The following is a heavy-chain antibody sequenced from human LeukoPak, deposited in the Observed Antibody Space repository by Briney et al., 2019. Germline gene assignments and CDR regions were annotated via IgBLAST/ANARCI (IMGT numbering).Heavy chain of an antibody. Sequence: PGGSLRLSCAASGLTFSSYWMDWVRQAPGKGLVWVSRINSDGSSTTYADSLKGGFAISRDDAKNTRSLQLDSLRAESASVYDCARQFGRDGYTNDYWGQGTLVTVSS. D-gene: IGHD5-24*01. CDR2: INSDGSST. J-gene: IGHJ4*02. CDR3: ARQFGRDGYTNDY. CDR1: GLTFSSYW. V-gene: IGHV3-74*01.